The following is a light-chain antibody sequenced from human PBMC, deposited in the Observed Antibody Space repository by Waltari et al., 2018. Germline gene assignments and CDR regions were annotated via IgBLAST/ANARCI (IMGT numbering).Light chain of an antibody. CDR3: YSAADNTVV. Sequence: YELTQPSSVSVSPGQTARVTCSGDVLTTKYARWFQQKPGQAPVLVIYKDTERPSGIPERSSGSISGTTVTLTISGAQVEDEADYYCYSAADNTVVFGGGTKLTVL. V-gene: IGLV3-27*01. J-gene: IGLJ2*01. CDR2: KDT. CDR1: VLTTKY.